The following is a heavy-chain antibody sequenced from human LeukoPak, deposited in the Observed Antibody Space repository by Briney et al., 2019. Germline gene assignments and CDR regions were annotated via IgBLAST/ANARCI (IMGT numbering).Heavy chain of an antibody. CDR3: ARKASNFDY. J-gene: IGHJ4*02. CDR1: GFTFSSCA. Sequence: PGGSLRLSCAASGFTFSSCAMSWVRQAPGKGLEWVSAIGGGGRSTYYADSVKGRFTISRDNSKNTLYLQMSSLRAEDTAVYYCARKASNFDYWGQGTLVTVSS. V-gene: IGHV3-23*01. CDR2: IGGGGRST.